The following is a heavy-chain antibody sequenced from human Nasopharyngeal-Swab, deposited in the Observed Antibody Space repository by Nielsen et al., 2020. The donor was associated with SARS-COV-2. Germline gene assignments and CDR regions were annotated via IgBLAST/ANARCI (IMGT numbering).Heavy chain of an antibody. Sequence: WIRQPPGKGLEWVAVISYDGSNKYYADSVKGRFTISRDNSKSTLYLQMNSLRAEDTAVYYCARVDNYYDSSGNVDYWGQGTLVTVSS. V-gene: IGHV3-30-3*01. CDR3: ARVDNYYDSSGNVDY. J-gene: IGHJ4*02. CDR2: ISYDGSNK. D-gene: IGHD3-22*01.